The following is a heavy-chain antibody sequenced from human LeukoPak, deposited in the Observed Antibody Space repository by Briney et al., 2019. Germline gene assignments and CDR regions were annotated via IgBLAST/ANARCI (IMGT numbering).Heavy chain of an antibody. D-gene: IGHD3-10*01. V-gene: IGHV1-2*02. Sequence: ASVKVSCKASGYTFTGYYMHWVRQAPGQGLEWMGWINPNSGGTNYAQKFQGRVTMTRDTSISTAYMELSRLRSDGTAVYYCATIWFGPNWFDPWGQGTLVTVSS. CDR3: ATIWFGPNWFDP. CDR1: GYTFTGYY. J-gene: IGHJ5*02. CDR2: INPNSGGT.